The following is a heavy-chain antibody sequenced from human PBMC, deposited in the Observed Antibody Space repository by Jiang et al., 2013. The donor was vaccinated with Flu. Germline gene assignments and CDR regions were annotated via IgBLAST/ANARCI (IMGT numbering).Heavy chain of an antibody. Sequence: SLSCTVYGGSFSSYSWTWIRQPQGRGWSGLGTSTIVESTNYNPPLKSRVSISLDTSRIQFSLKSTSVTAADTAVYYCARGPIERYSQSFDPSGPGNPGHRLL. V-gene: IGHV4-34*01. J-gene: IGHJ5*02. D-gene: IGHD3-3*02. CDR3: ARGPIERYSQSFDP. CDR2: STIVEST. CDR1: GGSFSSYS.